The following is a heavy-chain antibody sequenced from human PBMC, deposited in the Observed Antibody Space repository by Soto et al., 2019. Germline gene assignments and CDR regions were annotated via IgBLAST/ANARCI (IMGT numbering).Heavy chain of an antibody. V-gene: IGHV4-4*02. Sequence: QVQLQESGPGLVEPSGTLSLTCAVSGDSISSSHWWCWVRQPPEKGLEWIGEIFHSGSTKYNPSLDVRVTLAVDKSNIRWSLTVTPVAAADTAVEYCARQLERGGLPEGFVHWCQETLATVSS. J-gene: IGHJ4*02. CDR1: GDSISSSHW. CDR2: IFHSGST. CDR3: ARQLERGGLPEGFVH. D-gene: IGHD1-1*01.